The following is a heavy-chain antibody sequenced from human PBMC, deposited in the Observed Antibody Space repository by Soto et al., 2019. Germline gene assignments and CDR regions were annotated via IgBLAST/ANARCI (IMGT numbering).Heavy chain of an antibody. CDR2: INHSGST. D-gene: IGHD6-13*01. CDR3: ARLTAAGSYHYYGMHV. CDR1: GGSFSGYY. V-gene: IGHV4-34*01. J-gene: IGHJ6*02. Sequence: ETLSLTCAVYGGSFSGYYWSWIRQPPGKGLEWIGEINHSGSTNYNPSLKSRVTISVDTYKNQFSLKLRSVTAADTAVYYCARLTAAGSYHYYGMHVWGQGTTVTGSS.